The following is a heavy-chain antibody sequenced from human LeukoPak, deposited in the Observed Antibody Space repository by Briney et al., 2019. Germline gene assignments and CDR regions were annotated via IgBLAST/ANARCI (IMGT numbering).Heavy chain of an antibody. V-gene: IGHV4-38-2*01. CDR2: IYHSGST. J-gene: IGHJ4*02. CDR3: ARLEGTIFGVVDF. D-gene: IGHD3-3*01. CDR1: GYSISSGYY. Sequence: PSETLSLTCAVSGYSISSGYYWGWIRRPPGKGLEWIGSIYHSGSTYYNPSLKSRVTISVDTSKNQFSLKLSSVTAADTAVYYCARLEGTIFGVVDFWGQGTLVTVSS.